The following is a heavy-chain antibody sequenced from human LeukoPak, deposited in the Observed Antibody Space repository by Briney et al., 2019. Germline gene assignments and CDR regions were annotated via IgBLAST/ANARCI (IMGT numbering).Heavy chain of an antibody. CDR1: GYTFISHY. V-gene: IGHV1-2*02. J-gene: IGHJ4*02. D-gene: IGHD2-2*01. Sequence: ASVKVSCKASGYTFISHYMHWVRQAPGQGLEWMGWINPNSGGTNYAQKFQGRVTMTRDTSISTAYMELSRLRSDDTAVYYCARTPAAAYYFDYWGQGTLVTVSS. CDR2: INPNSGGT. CDR3: ARTPAAAYYFDY.